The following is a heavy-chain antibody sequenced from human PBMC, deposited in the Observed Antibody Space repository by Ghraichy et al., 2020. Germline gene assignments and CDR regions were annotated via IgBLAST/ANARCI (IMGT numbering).Heavy chain of an antibody. CDR1: GGSISSYY. CDR2: IYYSGST. Sequence: SQTLSLTCTVSGGSISSYYWSWIRQPPGKGLEWIGYIYYSGSTNYNPSLKSRVTISVDTSKNQFSLKLSSVTAADTAVYYCARDGDYYYGMDVWGQGTTVTVSS. CDR3: ARDGDYYYGMDV. J-gene: IGHJ6*02. V-gene: IGHV4-59*01. D-gene: IGHD4-17*01.